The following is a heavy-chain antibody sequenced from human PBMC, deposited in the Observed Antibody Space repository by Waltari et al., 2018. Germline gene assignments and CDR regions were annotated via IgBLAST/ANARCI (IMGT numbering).Heavy chain of an antibody. D-gene: IGHD6-13*01. Sequence: QVQLQQWGAGLLKPSETLSLTCAVYGGSFSGYYWSWIRQPPGKGLEWIGEINHNGSTNYNPSLKSRVTISVDTSKNQFSLKLSSVTAADTAVYYCARLPRIAAAGIYYFDYWGQGTLVTVSS. V-gene: IGHV4-34*01. J-gene: IGHJ4*02. CDR1: GGSFSGYY. CDR3: ARLPRIAAAGIYYFDY. CDR2: INHNGST.